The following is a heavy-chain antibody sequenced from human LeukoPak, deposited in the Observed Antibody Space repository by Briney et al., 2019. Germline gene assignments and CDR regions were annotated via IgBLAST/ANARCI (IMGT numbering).Heavy chain of an antibody. D-gene: IGHD2-21*01. V-gene: IGHV3-23*01. CDR3: ARHDSFIPF. Sequence: GGSLRLSCAASGFTFSDYAMSWVRQAAGKGLERVSGISDTGRRTYYTDSVKGRFTISRDDSKKTVYLQMDTLRAEDTAIYFCARHDSFIPFWGQGTLVTVSS. CDR2: ISDTGRRT. J-gene: IGHJ4*02. CDR1: GFTFSDYA.